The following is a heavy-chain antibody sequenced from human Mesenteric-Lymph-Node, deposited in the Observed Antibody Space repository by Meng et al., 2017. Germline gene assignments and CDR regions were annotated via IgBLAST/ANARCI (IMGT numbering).Heavy chain of an antibody. V-gene: IGHV3-74*01. D-gene: IGHD6-19*01. CDR2: INSDGSST. Sequence: GESLKISCAASGFTFSSYWMHWVRQVPGKGLVWVSRINSDGSSTRYADSVKGRFTISRDNAKNTVYLQMNSLRVDDTAVYYCARGVYSSGIVSFDCWGQGTLVTVS. J-gene: IGHJ4*02. CDR3: ARGVYSSGIVSFDC. CDR1: GFTFSSYW.